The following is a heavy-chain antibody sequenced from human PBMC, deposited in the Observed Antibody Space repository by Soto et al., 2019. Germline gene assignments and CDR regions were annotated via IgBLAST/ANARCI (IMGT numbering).Heavy chain of an antibody. D-gene: IGHD2-15*01. J-gene: IGHJ4*02. V-gene: IGHV1-18*04. Sequence: ASVKVSCKASGYTFTSYGISWVRQAPGQGLEWMGWISAYNGNTNYAQKLQGRVTMTTDTSTSTAYMELRSLRSDDTAVYYCARDSTSLTHCSGGSCYPDYWGQGTLVTVS. CDR1: GYTFTSYG. CDR2: ISAYNGNT. CDR3: ARDSTSLTHCSGGSCYPDY.